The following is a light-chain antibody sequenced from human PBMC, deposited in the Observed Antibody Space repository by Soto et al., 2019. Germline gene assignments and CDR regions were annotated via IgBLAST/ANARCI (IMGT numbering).Light chain of an antibody. CDR3: QQYNNWPET. Sequence: EIVMTQSPATLSVSPGERATLSCRASQSLYSNLAWYQQKPGQAPRLLIYGASTRATGIPARFSGSGSGTEFTLTISSLQSEDFAVYYCQQYNNWPETFGQGTKVDIK. V-gene: IGKV3-15*01. J-gene: IGKJ1*01. CDR1: QSLYSN. CDR2: GAS.